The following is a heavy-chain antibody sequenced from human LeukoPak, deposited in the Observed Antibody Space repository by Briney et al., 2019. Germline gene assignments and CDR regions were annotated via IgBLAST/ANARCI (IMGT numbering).Heavy chain of an antibody. Sequence: SETLSLTCTVSGGSISGYYWSWIRQPAGKGLEWIGRIYTSGSTNYNPSLKSRVTISVDTSKNQFSLKLSSVTAADTAVYYCARSRAVWSIVVVPAANDYWGQGTLVTVSS. D-gene: IGHD2-2*01. J-gene: IGHJ4*02. V-gene: IGHV4-4*07. CDR3: ARSRAVWSIVVVPAANDY. CDR1: GGSISGYY. CDR2: IYTSGST.